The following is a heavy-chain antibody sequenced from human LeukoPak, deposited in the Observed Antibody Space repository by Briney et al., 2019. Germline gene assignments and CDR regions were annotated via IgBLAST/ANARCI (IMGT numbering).Heavy chain of an antibody. V-gene: IGHV4-4*02. CDR2: IYHSGST. J-gene: IGHJ3*02. CDR3: ARDSPPHAFDI. Sequence: SETLSLTCAVSGGSISSSNWWSWVRPPPGKGLEWIGEIYHSGSTNYNPSLKSRVTISVDKSKNQFSLKLGSVTAADTAVYYCARDSPPHAFDIWGQGTMVTVSS. CDR1: GGSISSSNW.